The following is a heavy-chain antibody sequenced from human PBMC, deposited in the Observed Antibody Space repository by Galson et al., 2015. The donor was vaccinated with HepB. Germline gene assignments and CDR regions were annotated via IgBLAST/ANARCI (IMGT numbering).Heavy chain of an antibody. CDR2: IKSKTDGGTT. CDR1: GFTFSNAW. D-gene: IGHD5-24*01. V-gene: IGHV3-15*01. J-gene: IGHJ6*02. CDR3: TTELGATTYYYYYYGMDV. Sequence: SLRLSCAASGFTFSNAWMRWVRQAPGKGLEWVGRIKSKTDGGTTDYAAPVKGRFTISRDDSKNTLYLQMNSLKTEDTAVYYCTTELGATTYYYYYYGMDVWGQGTTVTVSS.